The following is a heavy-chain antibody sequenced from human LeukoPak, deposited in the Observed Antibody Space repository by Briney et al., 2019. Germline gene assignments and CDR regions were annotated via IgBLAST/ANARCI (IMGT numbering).Heavy chain of an antibody. V-gene: IGHV4-59*08. Sequence: SETLSLTCTVSGGSISSYYWSWIRQPPGKGLEWIAYISDIGSINYNPSLKSRVTISLDTSKNQFSLKLSSVTAADTAVYYCAGHHPRNTVDFWGQGTLVIVSS. J-gene: IGHJ4*02. CDR3: AGHHPRNTVDF. CDR2: ISDIGSI. D-gene: IGHD2/OR15-2a*01. CDR1: GGSISSYY.